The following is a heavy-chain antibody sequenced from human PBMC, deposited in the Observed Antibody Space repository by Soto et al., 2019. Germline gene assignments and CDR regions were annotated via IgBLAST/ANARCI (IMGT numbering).Heavy chain of an antibody. V-gene: IGHV1-69*12. CDR3: ASGIQLWLRRINNGYSG. J-gene: IGHJ4*02. CDR1: GGTFSTYA. D-gene: IGHD5-18*01. CDR2: IIPMFGTA. Sequence: QVQLVQSEAEVNKPESSVKVSCKAPGGTFSTYAISWVRQAPGQGLEWMGGIIPMFGTANYAQRFQDRVTITADESTNTVYMELSSRRSDDTAVYFCASGIQLWLRRINNGYSGWGQGPLVTVSS.